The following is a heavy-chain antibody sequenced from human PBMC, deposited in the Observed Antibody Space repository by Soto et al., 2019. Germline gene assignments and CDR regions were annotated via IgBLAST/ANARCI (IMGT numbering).Heavy chain of an antibody. CDR2: IYYSGST. D-gene: IGHD3-22*01. CDR1: GGSISSYY. J-gene: IGHJ6*02. CDR3: ARHAGYYDSSGYYWDYYYYGMDV. Sequence: PSETLSLTCTVSGGSISSYYWSWIRQPPGKGLEWIGYIYYSGSTNYNPSLKSRVTISVDTSKNQFSLKLSSVTAADTAVYYCARHAGYYDSSGYYWDYYYYGMDVWGQGTTVTVSS. V-gene: IGHV4-59*08.